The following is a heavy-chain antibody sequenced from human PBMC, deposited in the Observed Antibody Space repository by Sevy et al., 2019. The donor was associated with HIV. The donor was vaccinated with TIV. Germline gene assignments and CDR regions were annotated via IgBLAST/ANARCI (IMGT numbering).Heavy chain of an antibody. V-gene: IGHV3-48*03. CDR1: GFTFISYD. CDR2: ISSSGSSI. Sequence: GGSLRLSGTASGFTFISYDMNWVRQAPGKGREWVSKISSSGSSIYYADSVKGRFTISRDNAKNSLNRQMNSLRAEDTAVYYCTRNGGAFDNGFDPWGQGTLVTVSS. CDR3: TRNGGAFDNGFDP. J-gene: IGHJ5*02. D-gene: IGHD2-8*01.